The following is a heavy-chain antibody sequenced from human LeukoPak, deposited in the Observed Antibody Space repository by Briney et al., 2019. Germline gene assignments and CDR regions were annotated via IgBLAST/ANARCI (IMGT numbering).Heavy chain of an antibody. J-gene: IGHJ4*02. CDR2: IYYSGST. V-gene: IGHV4-59*08. D-gene: IGHD2-21*02. CDR1: GGSISNNY. Sequence: SETLSLTCTVSGGSISNNYWSWIRQPPGKGLEWIGFIYYSGSTKYNPSLESRVTISVDTSKNQFSLNLNSVTAADSAVYYCARHLKGVMTCFDYWGQGALVTVSS. CDR3: ARHLKGVMTCFDY.